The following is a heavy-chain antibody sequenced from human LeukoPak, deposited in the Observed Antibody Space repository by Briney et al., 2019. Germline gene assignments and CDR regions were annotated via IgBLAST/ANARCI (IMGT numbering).Heavy chain of an antibody. CDR3: ARDPAMVRGALDAFDI. D-gene: IGHD3-10*01. J-gene: IGHJ3*02. Sequence: GGSLRLSCAASGFTFSSYSMNWVRQAPGKGLEWVSSIGITSSYTYYGDSVKGRFTISRDNAKNSLYLQMNSLRAEDTAVYYCARDPAMVRGALDAFDIWGQGTMVTVSS. V-gene: IGHV3-21*01. CDR1: GFTFSSYS. CDR2: IGITSSYT.